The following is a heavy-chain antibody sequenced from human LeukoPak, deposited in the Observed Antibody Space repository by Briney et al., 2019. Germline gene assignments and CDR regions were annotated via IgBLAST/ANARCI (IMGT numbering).Heavy chain of an antibody. CDR1: GYSFTSYG. CDR2: ISAYNGNT. V-gene: IGHV1-18*01. Sequence: GASVKVSCKASGYSFTSYGITWVRQAPGQGLEWMGWISAYNGNTNYAQKVQGRVTMTTDTSTSTAYMELRSLRSDDTAVYYCARGGRWELPRPYAFDIWGQGTLVTVSS. J-gene: IGHJ3*02. CDR3: ARGGRWELPRPYAFDI. D-gene: IGHD1-26*01.